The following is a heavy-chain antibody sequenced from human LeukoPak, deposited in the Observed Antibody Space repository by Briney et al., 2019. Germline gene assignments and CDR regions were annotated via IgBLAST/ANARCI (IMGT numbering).Heavy chain of an antibody. CDR3: ARVSRGYSYGFFN. CDR1: GGTFNNYA. V-gene: IGHV1-8*03. CDR2: MNPNSGNT. Sequence: ASVKVSCKASGGTFNNYAISWVRQAPGQGLEWMGWMNPNSGNTGYAQKFQGRVTITRNTSISTAYMELSSLRSEDTAVYYCARVSRGYSYGFFNWGQGTLVTVSS. D-gene: IGHD5-18*01. J-gene: IGHJ4*02.